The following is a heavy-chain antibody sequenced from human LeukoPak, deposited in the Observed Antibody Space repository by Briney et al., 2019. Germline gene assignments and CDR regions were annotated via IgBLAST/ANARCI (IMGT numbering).Heavy chain of an antibody. V-gene: IGHV4-4*07. CDR3: VKDEANSGYPDY. J-gene: IGHJ4*02. CDR1: GGSISSYY. CDR2: IHSSGII. D-gene: IGHD3-22*01. Sequence: PSETLSLTCTVSGGSISSYYWSWIRQPVGKAPEWIGRIHSSGIINYNPSLKSRVTISLDYSNNQVSLKLNYMTAAGTAVYYCVKDEANSGYPDYWGQGTLATVSS.